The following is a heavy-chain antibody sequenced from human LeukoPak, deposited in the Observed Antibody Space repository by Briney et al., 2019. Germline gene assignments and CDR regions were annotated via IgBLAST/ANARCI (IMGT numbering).Heavy chain of an antibody. CDR2: ISPSGSDI. D-gene: IGHD3-22*01. CDR1: GFIFSDYY. Sequence: GGSLRLSCAASGFIFSDYYMTWIRQAPGKGLEWVSYISPSGSDIYYADSVKGRFTISRDNGKNSVYLQMTSLRADDTAMYYCARAVRAGGDYWGQGTLVTVSS. J-gene: IGHJ4*02. CDR3: ARAVRAGGDY. V-gene: IGHV3-11*01.